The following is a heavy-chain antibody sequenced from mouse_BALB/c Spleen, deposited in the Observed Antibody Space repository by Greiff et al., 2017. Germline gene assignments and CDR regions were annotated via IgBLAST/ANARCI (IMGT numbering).Heavy chain of an antibody. D-gene: IGHD3-3*01. J-gene: IGHJ4*01. CDR1: GYTFTSYW. CDR3: TRDEGRGDYYAMDY. Sequence: EVQLQQSGTVLARPGASVKMSCKASGYTFTSYWMHWVKQRPGQGLEWIGAIYPGNSDTSYNQKFKGKAKLTAVTSTSTAYMELSSLTNEDSAVYYCTRDEGRGDYYAMDYWGQGTSVTVSS. V-gene: IGHV1-5*01. CDR2: IYPGNSDT.